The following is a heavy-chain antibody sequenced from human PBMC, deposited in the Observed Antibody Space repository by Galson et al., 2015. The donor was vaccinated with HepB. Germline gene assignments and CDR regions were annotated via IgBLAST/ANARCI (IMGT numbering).Heavy chain of an antibody. Sequence: SLRLSCAASGFTFSSYGITWVRQVPGKGLEWVSGISGSGDTTYYADSVKGRFIISRDNSKNTLSLQMNSLRVEDTAVYFCAKVGNKPLVWGRGGYFNYWGPGTLVTVSS. V-gene: IGHV3-23*01. J-gene: IGHJ4*02. D-gene: IGHD3-16*01. CDR3: AKVGNKPLVWGRGGYFNY. CDR1: GFTFSSYG. CDR2: ISGSGDTT.